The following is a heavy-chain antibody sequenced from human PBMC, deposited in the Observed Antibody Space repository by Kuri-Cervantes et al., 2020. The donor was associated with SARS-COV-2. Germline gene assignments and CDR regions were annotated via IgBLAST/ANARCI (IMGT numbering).Heavy chain of an antibody. CDR2: ISYDGRKK. CDR1: GFTFFSYD. D-gene: IGHD2-8*01. CDR3: AKDRFGVHDF. Sequence: GGSLRLSCAASGFTFFSYDMHWVRQTPGRGLEWVAVISYDGRKKKCVPSGKGRFTISRDNSQNTLYLQVKSLKSEDTAIYYCAKDRFGVHDFWGQGTLVTVSS. V-gene: IGHV3-30*18. J-gene: IGHJ4*02.